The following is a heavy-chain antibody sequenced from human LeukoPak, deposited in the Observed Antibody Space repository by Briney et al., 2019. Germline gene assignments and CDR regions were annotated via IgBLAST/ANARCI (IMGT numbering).Heavy chain of an antibody. CDR2: IIPILGIA. V-gene: IGHV1-69*04. D-gene: IGHD4-23*01. Sequence: SLKVSCKASGGTFSSYAISWVRQAPGQGLEWMGRIIPILGIANKAQKFQGRVTITADKSTSTAYMELSSLRSEDTAVYYCARARLDYGGNSQAFDIWGQGTMVTV. CDR1: GGTFSSYA. CDR3: ARARLDYGGNSQAFDI. J-gene: IGHJ3*02.